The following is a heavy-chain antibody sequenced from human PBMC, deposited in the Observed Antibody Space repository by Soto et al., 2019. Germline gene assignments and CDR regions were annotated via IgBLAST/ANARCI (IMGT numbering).Heavy chain of an antibody. D-gene: IGHD3-3*01. J-gene: IGHJ4*02. V-gene: IGHV4-61*01. CDR3: AGQGRNYDVWSGTYFDY. CDR1: GGSVSSGSYY. Sequence: SETLSLTCTVSGGSVSSGSYYWSWIRQSPGKGLEWIAYIYYSGSASYNPSLKSRVTISVDTSKNQFSLKLTSVTAADTAVYYCAGQGRNYDVWSGTYFDYWGQGALVTVSS. CDR2: IYYSGSA.